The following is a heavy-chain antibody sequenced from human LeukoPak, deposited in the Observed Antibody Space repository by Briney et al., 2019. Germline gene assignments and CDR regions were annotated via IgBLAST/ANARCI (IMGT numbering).Heavy chain of an antibody. CDR3: ARGILYSGFNRLYYFDY. Sequence: ASVKVSCKASGYTFTSYGISWVRQAPGQGLEWMGWMNPNSGNTGYAQKFQGRVTITRNTSISTAYMELSSLRSEDTAVYYCARGILYSGFNRLYYFDYWGQGTLVTVSS. J-gene: IGHJ4*02. CDR1: GYTFTSYG. V-gene: IGHV1-8*03. D-gene: IGHD5-12*01. CDR2: MNPNSGNT.